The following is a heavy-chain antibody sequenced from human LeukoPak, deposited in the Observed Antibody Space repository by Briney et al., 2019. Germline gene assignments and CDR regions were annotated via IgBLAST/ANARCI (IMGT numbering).Heavy chain of an antibody. CDR2: IIPILGIA. CDR3: ARDPRGGSYGDY. Sequence: ASVKVSCKASGGTFSSYAISWVRQAPGQGLEWMGRIIPILGIANYAQKFQGRVTITADKSTSTAYMELSSLRSEDTAVYYCARDPRGGSYGDYWGQGTLVTVSS. CDR1: GGTFSSYA. J-gene: IGHJ4*02. V-gene: IGHV1-69*04. D-gene: IGHD3-16*01.